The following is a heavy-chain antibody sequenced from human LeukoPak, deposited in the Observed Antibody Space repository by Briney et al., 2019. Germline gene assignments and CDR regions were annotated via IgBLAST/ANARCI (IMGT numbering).Heavy chain of an antibody. CDR2: IIPIFGTA. CDR3: ARGATVVTPDYFDY. Sequence: ASVKVSCKASGGTFSSYAISWVRQAPGQGLEWMGGIIPIFGTANYAQKFQGRVTITADESTSTAYVELSSLRSEDTAVYYCARGATVVTPDYFDYWGQGTLVTVSS. V-gene: IGHV1-69*13. CDR1: GGTFSSYA. D-gene: IGHD4-23*01. J-gene: IGHJ4*02.